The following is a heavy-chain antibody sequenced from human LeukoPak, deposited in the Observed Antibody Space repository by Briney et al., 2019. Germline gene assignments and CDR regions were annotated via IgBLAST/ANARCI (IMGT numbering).Heavy chain of an antibody. CDR3: ARRRITMVRGVISYAFDI. V-gene: IGHV4-59*01. CDR1: GGSISSYY. D-gene: IGHD3-10*01. CDR2: IYYSGST. Sequence: KPSETLSLTCTVSGGSISSYYWSWIRQPPGKGLEWIGYIYYSGSTNYNPSLKSRVTISVDTSKNQFSLKLSSVTAADTAVYYCARRRITMVRGVISYAFDIWGQGTMVTVSS. J-gene: IGHJ3*02.